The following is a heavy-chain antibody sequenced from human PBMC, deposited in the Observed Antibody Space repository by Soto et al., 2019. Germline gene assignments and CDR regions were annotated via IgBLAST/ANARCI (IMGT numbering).Heavy chain of an antibody. J-gene: IGHJ4*02. CDR2: IIPIFGTA. CDR3: ARDPAVGGGNSISGAD. CDR1: GGTFSSYA. Sequence: QVQLVQSGTEVKKPGSSVKVSCKASGGTFSSYAISWVRQAPGQGLEWMGGIIPIFGTANYAQKFQGRVTITADESTSTAYMELSSLRSEDTAVYYCARDPAVGGGNSISGADWGQGTLVTVSS. V-gene: IGHV1-69*01. D-gene: IGHD2-21*02.